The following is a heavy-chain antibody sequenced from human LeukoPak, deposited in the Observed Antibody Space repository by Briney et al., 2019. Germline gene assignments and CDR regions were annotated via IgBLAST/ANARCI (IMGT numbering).Heavy chain of an antibody. CDR2: IYYSGST. CDR1: GGSISSYY. D-gene: IGHD6-19*01. J-gene: IGHJ4*02. CDR3: ARDPGSGWYYFDY. Sequence: SETLSLTCTLSGGSISSYYWSWIRQPPGKGLEWIGYIYYSGSTNYNPSLKSRVTISVDTSKNQFSLKLSSVTAADTAVYYCARDPGSGWYYFDYWGQGTLVTVSS. V-gene: IGHV4-59*01.